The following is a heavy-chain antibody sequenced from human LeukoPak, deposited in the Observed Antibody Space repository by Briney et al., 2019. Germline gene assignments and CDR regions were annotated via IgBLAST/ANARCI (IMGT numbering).Heavy chain of an antibody. CDR1: GFTFSSYS. CDR3: ARVSVHYDFWSGYYGPFDY. CDR2: ISGSSSYI. V-gene: IGHV3-21*01. D-gene: IGHD3-3*01. J-gene: IGHJ4*02. Sequence: PGGSLRLSCAASGFTFSSYSMNWVRQAPGKGLEWVSSISGSSSYIYYADSVKGRFTISRDNAKNSLYLQMNSLRAEDTAVYYCARVSVHYDFWSGYYGPFDYWGQGTLVTVSS.